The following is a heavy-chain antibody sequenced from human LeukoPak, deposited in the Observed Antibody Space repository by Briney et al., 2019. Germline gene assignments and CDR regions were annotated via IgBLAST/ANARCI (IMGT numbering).Heavy chain of an antibody. CDR3: AREGAYSSSWYGDLDP. Sequence: SETLSLTCSVSGGSISSYYWNWIRQPPGKGLEWIGYIYYSGSTNYNPSLKSRVTISVDTSKNQFSLKLSSVTAADTAVYYCAREGAYSSSWYGDLDPWGQGTLVTVSS. V-gene: IGHV4-59*01. J-gene: IGHJ5*02. CDR1: GGSISSYY. D-gene: IGHD6-13*01. CDR2: IYYSGST.